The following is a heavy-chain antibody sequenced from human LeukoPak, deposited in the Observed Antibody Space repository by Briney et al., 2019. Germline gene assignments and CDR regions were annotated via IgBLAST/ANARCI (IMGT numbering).Heavy chain of an antibody. CDR1: GGSISSYY. CDR3: ARSITIFGVVDY. V-gene: IGHV4-59*01. J-gene: IGHJ4*02. D-gene: IGHD3-3*01. CDR2: IYYSGST. Sequence: PSETLSLTCTVSGGSISSYYWSWIRQPPGKGLGWIGYIYYSGSTNYNPSFKSRVTISVDTSKNQFSLKLSSVTAADTAVYYCARSITIFGVVDYWGQGTLVTVSS.